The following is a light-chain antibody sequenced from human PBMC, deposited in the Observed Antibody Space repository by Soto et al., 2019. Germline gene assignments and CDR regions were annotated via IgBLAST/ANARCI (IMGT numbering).Light chain of an antibody. V-gene: IGKV1-39*01. CDR1: QNIARY. J-gene: IGKJ1*01. Sequence: DIRMTQSPSSLSASVGDRVTITCRASQNIARYVNWYQQKPGKAPKLLSQAASNLERGVPSRCRGRGSGTDFTLTITSLRPEAFATYYCQQSYSVPQTFGQGTKVDIK. CDR3: QQSYSVPQT. CDR2: AAS.